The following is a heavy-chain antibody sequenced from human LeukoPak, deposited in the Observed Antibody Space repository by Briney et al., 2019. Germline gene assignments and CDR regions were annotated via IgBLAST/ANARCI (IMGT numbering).Heavy chain of an antibody. CDR2: ISGSGDHA. D-gene: IGHD6-19*01. Sequence: GGSLRLSCTASRFTFRDYALSWVRQAPGKGLEWVSVISGSGDHAYYADSVKGRFTISRDNSKNTLYLQMISLRADDTAVYYCARHGFSSGWPQVPSDHWGQGTLVTVSS. V-gene: IGHV3-23*01. CDR1: RFTFRDYA. CDR3: ARHGFSSGWPQVPSDH. J-gene: IGHJ4*02.